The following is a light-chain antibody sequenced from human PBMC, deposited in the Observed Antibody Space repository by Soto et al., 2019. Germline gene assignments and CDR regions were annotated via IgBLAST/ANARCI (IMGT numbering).Light chain of an antibody. CDR1: QTVNSDY. V-gene: IGKV3-20*01. Sequence: PGETATLSCRASQTVNSDYLAWFQQRPGQAPRLLIFATSRRATDIPDRFSGSGSGTDFTLAIRRPEPEDFAVYYCHQFGYSPRTFGQGTKVDIK. J-gene: IGKJ1*01. CDR3: HQFGYSPRT. CDR2: ATS.